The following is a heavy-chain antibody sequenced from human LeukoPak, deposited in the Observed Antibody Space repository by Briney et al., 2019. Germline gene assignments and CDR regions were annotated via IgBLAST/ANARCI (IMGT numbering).Heavy chain of an antibody. D-gene: IGHD2-8*01. V-gene: IGHV1-69*13. CDR1: GGTFSSYA. J-gene: IGHJ5*02. CDR2: IIPIFGTA. CDR3: ARAYCTNGVCYNNWFDP. Sequence: GASVKVSCKASGGTFSSYAISWVRQAPGQGLEWMGGIIPIFGTANYAQKFQGRVTITADESTSTAYMELSSLRSEDTAVYYCARAYCTNGVCYNNWFDPWGQGTLVTVSS.